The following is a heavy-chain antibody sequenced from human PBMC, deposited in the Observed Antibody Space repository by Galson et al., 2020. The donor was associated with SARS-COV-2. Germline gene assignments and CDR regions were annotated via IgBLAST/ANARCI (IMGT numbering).Heavy chain of an antibody. CDR3: VRGIYAGWGFEY. Sequence: GGSLRLSCAASGFTFSTYGMRWVRQAPGKGLEWVAFIRSDGSNKYYADSVKGRFTISRDNSKNTLYLQMNSLRAEDTAVYYCVRGIYAGWGFEYWGQGTLVTVSS. CDR2: IRSDGSNK. CDR1: GFTFSTYG. V-gene: IGHV3-30*02. J-gene: IGHJ4*02. D-gene: IGHD3-16*01.